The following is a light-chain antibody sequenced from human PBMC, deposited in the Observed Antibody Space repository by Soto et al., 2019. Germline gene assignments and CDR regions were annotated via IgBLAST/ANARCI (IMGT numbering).Light chain of an antibody. CDR1: QSVSRN. Sequence: EIVMTQSPATLSVSPGERATLSCRASQSVSRNLAWYKQRPGQAPRLLISGASTRATGIPARFSGSGSGTEFTLTISSLKPEDCEIYYCQQYHTWPITFGGGTKVDIK. CDR3: QQYHTWPIT. CDR2: GAS. V-gene: IGKV3-15*01. J-gene: IGKJ4*01.